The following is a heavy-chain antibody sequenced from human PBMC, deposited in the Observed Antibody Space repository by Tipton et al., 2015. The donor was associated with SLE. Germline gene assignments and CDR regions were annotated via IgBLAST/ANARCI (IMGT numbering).Heavy chain of an antibody. D-gene: IGHD4-11*01. CDR3: ARGPMTTVTTGFDY. CDR1: GGSISSYY. Sequence: GLVKPSKTLSLTCTVSGGSISSYYWSWIRQPPGKGLEWIGYIYYSGSTNYNPSLKSRVSISMDRSNNQFSLKLTSVTAADTAIYFCARGPMTTVTTGFDYWGQGTLVTVSS. J-gene: IGHJ4*02. V-gene: IGHV4-59*12. CDR2: IYYSGST.